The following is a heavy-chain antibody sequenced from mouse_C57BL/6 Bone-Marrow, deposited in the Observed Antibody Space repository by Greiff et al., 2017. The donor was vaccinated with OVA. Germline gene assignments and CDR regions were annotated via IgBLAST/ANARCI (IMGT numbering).Heavy chain of an antibody. V-gene: IGHV1-53*01. CDR2: INPSNGGT. CDR1: GYTFTSYW. D-gene: IGHD2-14*01. Sequence: QVQLQQPGTELVKPGASVKLSCKASGYTFTSYWMHWVKQRPGQGLEWIGNINPSNGGTNYNEKFKSKATLTVDKSSSTAYMQLSSLTSEDSAVYYGARWVQLWVRRRDYYAMDYWGQGTSVTVSS. J-gene: IGHJ4*01. CDR3: ARWVQLWVRRRDYYAMDY.